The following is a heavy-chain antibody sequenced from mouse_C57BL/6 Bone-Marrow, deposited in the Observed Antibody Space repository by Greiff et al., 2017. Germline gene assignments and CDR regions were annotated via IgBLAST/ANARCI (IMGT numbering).Heavy chain of an antibody. CDR1: GYTFTSYW. CDR3: ASGNYAMDY. J-gene: IGHJ4*01. CDR2: IDPSDSYT. V-gene: IGHV1-69*01. Sequence: QVQLKQPGAELVMPGASVKLSCKASGYTFTSYWMHWVKQRPGQGLEWIGEIDPSDSYTNYNQKFKGKSTLTVDKSSSTAYMQLSSLTSEDSAVYYCASGNYAMDYWGQGTSVTVSS. D-gene: IGHD1-1*02.